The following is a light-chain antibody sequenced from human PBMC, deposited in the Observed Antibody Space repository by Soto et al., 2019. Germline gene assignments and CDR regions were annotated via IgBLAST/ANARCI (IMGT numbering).Light chain of an antibody. V-gene: IGLV6-57*02. J-gene: IGLJ2*01. Sequence: NFMLTQPHSMSESPGKTVTISCTGSSGSIASNYVQWYQQRPGSAPTTVIYEDNQRPSGVPDRFSGSVDSSSNSASLTISGLKTEDEADYYCQSYDGSGHVVFGGGTQLTVL. CDR2: EDN. CDR1: SGSIASNY. CDR3: QSYDGSGHVV.